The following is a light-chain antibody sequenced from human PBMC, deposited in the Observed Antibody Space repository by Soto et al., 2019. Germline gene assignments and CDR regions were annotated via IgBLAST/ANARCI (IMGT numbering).Light chain of an antibody. J-gene: IGLJ3*02. Sequence: QPVLTQSPSASASLGASVKLTCTLSSGHSSYAIAWHQQQPDKGPRYLMKLNSDGSHRKGDGIPDRFSGSNSGAERYLTISSLQSEDEADYYCQTWGTGIRVFGGGTQRPS. CDR3: QTWGTGIRV. V-gene: IGLV4-69*01. CDR2: LNSDGSH. CDR1: SGHSSYA.